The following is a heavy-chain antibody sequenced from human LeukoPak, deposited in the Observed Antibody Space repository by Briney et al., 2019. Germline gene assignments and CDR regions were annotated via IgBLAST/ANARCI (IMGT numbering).Heavy chain of an antibody. CDR3: ARQGGGFWYFDL. Sequence: SETLSLTCTVSGGSISSYYWSWIRQPPGKGLEWIGYIYYSGSTNYNPSLKSRVTISVDTSKNQFSLKLSSVTAADTAVYYCARQGGGFWYFDLWGRGTLVTASS. CDR2: IYYSGST. CDR1: GGSISSYY. V-gene: IGHV4-59*08. D-gene: IGHD6-25*01. J-gene: IGHJ2*01.